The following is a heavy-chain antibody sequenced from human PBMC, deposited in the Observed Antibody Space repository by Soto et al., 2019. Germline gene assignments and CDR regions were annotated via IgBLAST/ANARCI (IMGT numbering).Heavy chain of an antibody. D-gene: IGHD2-8*01. V-gene: IGHV3-23*01. CDR1: GFTFSSYG. Sequence: GGSLRLSCAASGFTFSSYGISWIRLSPGKGLEWVSVISGGGDTTYYTPSVKGRFTISRDDFRNTLYLQMNSLRTEDTAIYYCANLRDFVVLPDRNLVYWGPGLLVTVSS. CDR3: ANLRDFVVLPDRNLVY. CDR2: ISGGGDTT. J-gene: IGHJ4*02.